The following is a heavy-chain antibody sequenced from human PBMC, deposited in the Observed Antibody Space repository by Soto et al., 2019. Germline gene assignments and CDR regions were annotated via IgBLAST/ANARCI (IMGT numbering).Heavy chain of an antibody. D-gene: IGHD1-7*01. J-gene: IGHJ4*02. CDR1: GYTLTELS. V-gene: IGHV1-24*01. CDR3: ATGNWNYVFDY. CDR2: FDPEDGET. Sequence: QVQLVQSGAEVKKPGASVKVSCKVSGYTLTELSMHWVRQAPGKGLEWMGGFDPEDGETIYAQKFQGRVTMTTDTSTDPASMELSSLRSEDTAVYYCATGNWNYVFDYWGQGTLVTVSS.